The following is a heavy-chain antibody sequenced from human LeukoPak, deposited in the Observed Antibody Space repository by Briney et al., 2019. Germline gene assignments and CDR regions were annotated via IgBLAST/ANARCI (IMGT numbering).Heavy chain of an antibody. Sequence: ASVEVSCKASGYTFTGYYMHWVRQAPGQGLEWMGWINPNSGGTNYAQKFQGWVTMTRDTSISTAYMELSRLRSDDTAVYYCARALPSSFHDFDYWGQGTLVTVSS. CDR1: GYTFTGYY. CDR3: ARALPSSFHDFDY. V-gene: IGHV1-2*04. J-gene: IGHJ4*02. CDR2: INPNSGGT.